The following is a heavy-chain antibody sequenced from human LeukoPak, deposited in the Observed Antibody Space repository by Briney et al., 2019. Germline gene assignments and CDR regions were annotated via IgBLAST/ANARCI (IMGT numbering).Heavy chain of an antibody. D-gene: IGHD6-13*01. V-gene: IGHV3-48*04. J-gene: IGHJ4*02. CDR1: GFTFSSYS. CDR2: ISSSSSTI. CDR3: ARPIPSYSSSWYGNFDY. Sequence: PGGSLRLSCAASGFTFSSYSMNWVRQAPGKGLEWISYISSSSSTINYADSEKGRFTISRDNAKKSLYLQMNSLRAEDTAVYYCARPIPSYSSSWYGNFDYWGQGTLVTVSS.